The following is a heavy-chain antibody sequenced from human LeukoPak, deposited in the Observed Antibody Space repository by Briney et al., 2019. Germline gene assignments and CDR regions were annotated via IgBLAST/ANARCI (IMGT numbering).Heavy chain of an antibody. CDR2: MYYSGST. D-gene: IGHD1-1*01. CDR3: ARTTYRGYYFDY. Sequence: SETLSLTCTVSGGSISSYYWSWVRHPPGKGLEWIGYMYYSGSTKYNPSLKSRVTISVDTSKSQFSLKLSSVTAADTAVYYCARTTYRGYYFDYWGQGTLVTVSS. CDR1: GGSISSYY. V-gene: IGHV4-59*01. J-gene: IGHJ4*02.